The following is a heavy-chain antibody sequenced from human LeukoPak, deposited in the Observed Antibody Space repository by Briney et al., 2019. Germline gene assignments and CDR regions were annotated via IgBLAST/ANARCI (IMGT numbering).Heavy chain of an antibody. J-gene: IGHJ4*02. V-gene: IGHV3-20*04. Sequence: PGGSLRLSCVGSGFTFSTYDISWVRQAPGKGLEWVSGINWNGGRTGYADSVKGRFTISRDNAKNSLYLQMNSLRAEDTALYYCARDYDYGDYPGYWGQGTLVTVSS. CDR1: GFTFSTYD. D-gene: IGHD4-17*01. CDR2: INWNGGRT. CDR3: ARDYDYGDYPGY.